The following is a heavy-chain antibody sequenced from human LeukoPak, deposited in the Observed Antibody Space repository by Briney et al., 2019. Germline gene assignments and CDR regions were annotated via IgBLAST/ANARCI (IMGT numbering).Heavy chain of an antibody. CDR1: GSALSDLA. J-gene: IGHJ5*02. CDR2: LDRESGET. CDR3: ATGHSTGYHYWFDP. V-gene: IGHV1-24*01. Sequence: ASLKVSCKVSGSALSDLAMQWVRQVPGKGLEWMGGLDRESGETLYSEKFQGRVTMAQDTSTDTAYMDLTSLTSEDTAVYYCATGHSTGYHYWFDPWGQGTLVTVSS. D-gene: IGHD2-2*03.